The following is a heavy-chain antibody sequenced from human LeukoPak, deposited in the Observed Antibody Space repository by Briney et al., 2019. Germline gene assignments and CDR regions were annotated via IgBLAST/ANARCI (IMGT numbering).Heavy chain of an antibody. J-gene: IGHJ4*02. CDR1: GFTFGNYA. CDR3: AKESSGYNGLALDY. V-gene: IGHV3-23*01. D-gene: IGHD5-18*01. Sequence: GGSLRLSCSASGFTFGNYAMSWVRQAPGKGLEWVSAVSGGGGSTYYADSVKGRFSISRDNSRNTLYLQMNSLRAEDTAIYFCAKESSGYNGLALDYWGQGTLVTVSS. CDR2: VSGGGGST.